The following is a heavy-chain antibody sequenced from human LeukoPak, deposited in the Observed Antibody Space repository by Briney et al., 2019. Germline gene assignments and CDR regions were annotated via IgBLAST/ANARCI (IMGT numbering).Heavy chain of an antibody. V-gene: IGHV4-31*03. CDR1: GGSISSGGYY. CDR3: ARVDYYGSGSYHNGDYVDY. D-gene: IGHD3-10*01. Sequence: PSETLSLTCTVSGGSISSGGYYWSWIRQHPGKGLEWIGYIYYSGSTYYNPSLKSRVTISVDTSKNQFSLKLSSVTAADTAVYYCARVDYYGSGSYHNGDYVDYWGQGTPVTVSS. J-gene: IGHJ4*02. CDR2: IYYSGST.